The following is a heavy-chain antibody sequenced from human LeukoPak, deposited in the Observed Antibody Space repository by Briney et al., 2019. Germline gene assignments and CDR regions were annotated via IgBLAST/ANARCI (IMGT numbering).Heavy chain of an antibody. J-gene: IGHJ3*02. Sequence: GGSLRLSCAASGFTYINYAMSWVRQAPGRELEWLSSISGSGGSTYSADSEKGRFTISRDNSKNTLYLQMDTLRAEDTAVYYCVKSHGSGTYYLDAFDIWGQGTMVTVSS. D-gene: IGHD3-10*01. CDR2: ISGSGGST. CDR1: GFTYINYA. V-gene: IGHV3-23*01. CDR3: VKSHGSGTYYLDAFDI.